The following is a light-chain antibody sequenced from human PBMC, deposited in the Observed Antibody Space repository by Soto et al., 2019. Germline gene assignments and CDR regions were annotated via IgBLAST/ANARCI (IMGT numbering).Light chain of an antibody. CDR2: AAS. Sequence: IRMAHSPSSLSASTGDIVTMTVRASQGISSYLAWYQQKPGKAPKLLIYAASSLQSGVPLRFSGSGSGTDFTLTISSLQPEDFATYYCQQTCSTPRTFGPGTKVDI. CDR3: QQTCSTPRT. J-gene: IGKJ2*01. V-gene: IGKV1-39*01. CDR1: QGISSY.